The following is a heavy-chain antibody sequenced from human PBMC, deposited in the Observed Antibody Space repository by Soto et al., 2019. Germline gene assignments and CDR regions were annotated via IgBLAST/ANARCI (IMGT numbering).Heavy chain of an antibody. CDR3: SRSARYGSGSYQRFDY. CDR1: GFTFSSYA. D-gene: IGHD3-10*01. J-gene: IGHJ4*02. V-gene: IGHV3-23*01. CDR2: ISGRGGIT. Sequence: QLLESGGRLVQPGGSLRPSCAASGFTFSSYATSWVRQTPGKGLAWVSAISGRGGITYYADSAKDRVTISRDKSKSTLYLQMNSLRAEDTAVYYCSRSARYGSGSYQRFDYWGQGTLVTVSS.